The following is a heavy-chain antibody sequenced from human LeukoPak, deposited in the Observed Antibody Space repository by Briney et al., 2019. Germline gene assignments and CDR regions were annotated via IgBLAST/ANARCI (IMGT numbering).Heavy chain of an antibody. Sequence: GGSLRLSCAASEFTFSSYAMSWVRQAPGKGLEWVSAISGSGGSTYYADSVKGRFTISRDNSKNTLYLQMNSLRAEDTAVYYCAKDGSGWYRGNFDYWGQGTLVTVSS. V-gene: IGHV3-23*01. CDR3: AKDGSGWYRGNFDY. CDR1: EFTFSSYA. CDR2: ISGSGGST. D-gene: IGHD6-19*01. J-gene: IGHJ4*02.